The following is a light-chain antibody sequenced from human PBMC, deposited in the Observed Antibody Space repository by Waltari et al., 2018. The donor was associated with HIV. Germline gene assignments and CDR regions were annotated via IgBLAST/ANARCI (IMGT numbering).Light chain of an antibody. Sequence: DIQMTQSPSSVSASVVDRVTITCRASQGIITWLAWYQQKPGKAPKLLSYAASSLQSGVPSRFSGSGSGTDFTLTISSLQPEDFATYYCQQANSFPPVTFGPGTKVDIK. V-gene: IGKV1-12*01. CDR2: AAS. CDR1: QGIITW. J-gene: IGKJ3*01. CDR3: QQANSFPPVT.